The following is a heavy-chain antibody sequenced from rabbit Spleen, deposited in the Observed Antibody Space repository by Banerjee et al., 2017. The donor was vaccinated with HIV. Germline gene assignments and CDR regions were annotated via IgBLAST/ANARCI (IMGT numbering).Heavy chain of an antibody. CDR3: ARGGNIAGDGYKL. CDR1: GIDFSTDHH. CDR2: IYTGSSRIT. D-gene: IGHD3-1*01. V-gene: IGHV1S40*01. Sequence: QSLEESGGGLVKPGGTLTLTCTASGIDFSTDHHMCWVRQAPGKGLEWIGCIYTGSSRITWYAAWAKGRFTISKTSSTTVALQMTSLTAADTATYICARGGNIAGDGYKLWGPGTLVTVS. J-gene: IGHJ6*01.